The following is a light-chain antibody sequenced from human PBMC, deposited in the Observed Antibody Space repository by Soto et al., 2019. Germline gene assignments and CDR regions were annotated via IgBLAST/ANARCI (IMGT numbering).Light chain of an antibody. J-gene: IGLJ2*01. CDR2: SNN. CDR3: ASWDDRLGAVI. Sequence: HSVRTQPPSASGTPGQKVFISCSGSSSNIGGTNYAYWYQQLPGAAPKLLMHSNNLRPSGVPERISGSKFGTAASLAISGLRSEDEAVYYCASWDDRLGAVIFGGGTKVTVL. CDR1: SSNIGGTNY. V-gene: IGLV1-47*02.